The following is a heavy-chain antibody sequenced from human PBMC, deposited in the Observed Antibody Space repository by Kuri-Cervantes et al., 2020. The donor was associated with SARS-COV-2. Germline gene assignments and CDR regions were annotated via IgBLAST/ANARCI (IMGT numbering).Heavy chain of an antibody. Sequence: GGSLRLSCAASGFTFSSYSMNWVRQAPGKGLEWVSSISSSSSYIYYADSVKGRFTISRDNAKNSLYLQMNSLRAEDTAVYYCAGAYSSSWSLIEYWGQGTLVTVSS. V-gene: IGHV3-21*01. CDR2: ISSSSSYI. CDR1: GFTFSSYS. CDR3: AGAYSSSWSLIEY. J-gene: IGHJ4*02. D-gene: IGHD6-13*01.